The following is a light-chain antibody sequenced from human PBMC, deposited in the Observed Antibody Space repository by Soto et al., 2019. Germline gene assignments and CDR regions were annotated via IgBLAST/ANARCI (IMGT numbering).Light chain of an antibody. CDR2: DNN. Sequence: QSVLTQPPSVSAAPGQKVAISCSGSSSNIGTYYVSWYQHVPGAAPKLLIYDNNERPSGIPDRFSGSKSGTSATLGITELQTEDEADYHCGTWDSSLSAVVFGGGTKVTVL. V-gene: IGLV1-51*01. CDR3: GTWDSSLSAVV. J-gene: IGLJ2*01. CDR1: SSNIGTYY.